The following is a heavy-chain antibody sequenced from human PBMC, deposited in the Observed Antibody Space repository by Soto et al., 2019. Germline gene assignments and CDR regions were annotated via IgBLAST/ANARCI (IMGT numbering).Heavy chain of an antibody. J-gene: IGHJ4*02. CDR2: ISYSGST. D-gene: IGHD4-17*01. V-gene: IGHV4-39*01. Sequence: SETLSLTCTVSGGSISSSGYYWGWVRQPPGKGLEWIGTISYSGSTYYNPSLKSRVTISVDTSKNQFSLKLSSVTAADTAVYYCASLHDYGDSYWGQGTLVTVSS. CDR1: GGSISSSGYY. CDR3: ASLHDYGDSY.